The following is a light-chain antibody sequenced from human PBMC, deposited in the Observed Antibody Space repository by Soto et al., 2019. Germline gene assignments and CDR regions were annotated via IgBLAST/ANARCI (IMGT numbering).Light chain of an antibody. CDR3: SAYAGRYIYV. CDR1: SSDVGAYDY. CDR2: DVT. Sequence: QSALTQPRSVSGSPGQSVTISCIGASSDVGAYDYVSWYQQHPGKAPKLMIYDVTKRPSGVPDRFSGSKSGNTASLTISGLQAEDEADYYCSAYAGRYIYVFGTGTKVTVL. V-gene: IGLV2-11*01. J-gene: IGLJ1*01.